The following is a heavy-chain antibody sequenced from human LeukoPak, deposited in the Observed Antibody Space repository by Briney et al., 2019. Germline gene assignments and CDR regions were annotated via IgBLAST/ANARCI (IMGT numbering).Heavy chain of an antibody. CDR1: GFTFSSYG. J-gene: IGHJ4*02. V-gene: IGHV3-33*01. CDR2: IWYDGSNK. CDR3: ARDGVYSSSSGLDY. Sequence: PGRSLRLSCAASGFTFSSYGMLWVRQAPGKGLEWVAVIWYDGSNKYYADSVKGRFTISRDNSKNTLYLQMNSLRAEDTAVYYCARDGVYSSSSGLDYWGQGTLVTVSS. D-gene: IGHD6-6*01.